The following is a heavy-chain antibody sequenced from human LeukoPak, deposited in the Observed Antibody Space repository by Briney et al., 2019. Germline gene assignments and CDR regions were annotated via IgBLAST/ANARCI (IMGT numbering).Heavy chain of an antibody. CDR3: ATDYYDSSGYYSAWYFDL. D-gene: IGHD3-22*01. J-gene: IGHJ2*01. CDR1: GFTFDDYA. CDR2: ISWNSGSI. V-gene: IGHV3-9*01. Sequence: PGGSLRLSCAASGFTFDDYAMHWVRQAPGKGLEWVSGISWNSGSIGYADSVKGRFTISRDNAKNSLYLQMNSLRAEDTALYYCATDYYDSSGYYSAWYFDLWGRGTLVTVSS.